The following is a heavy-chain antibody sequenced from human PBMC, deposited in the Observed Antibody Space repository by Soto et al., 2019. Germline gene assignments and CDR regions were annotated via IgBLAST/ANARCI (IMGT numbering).Heavy chain of an antibody. CDR1: GGSISTYY. CDR3: ARSHSFDGSIYHYYFDF. J-gene: IGHJ4*02. Sequence: PSETLSLTCTVSGGSISTYYWSWIRQPPGGTLEGIGYIYASGATTYNPSLESRVTMSVDMPNNEFSLELTSLTAADTAVYYCARSHSFDGSIYHYYFDFWGQGTLVTVSS. CDR2: IYASGAT. V-gene: IGHV4-59*01. D-gene: IGHD3-10*01.